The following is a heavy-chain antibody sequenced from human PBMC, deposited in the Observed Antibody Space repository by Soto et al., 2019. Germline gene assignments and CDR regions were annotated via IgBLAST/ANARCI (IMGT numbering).Heavy chain of an antibody. CDR1: GDSVSSYY. Sequence: SETLSLTCTVSGDSVSSYYWSWIRQPPGKGLEWIGYIYYSGTTNYNPSLKSRVNISLDTSKKQFSLKLSSVAAADTAVYYCYWAAAGTPRDGGGGTRVTVPS. J-gene: IGHJ4*02. V-gene: IGHV4-59*02. CDR3: YWAAAGTPRD. D-gene: IGHD6-13*01. CDR2: IYYSGTT.